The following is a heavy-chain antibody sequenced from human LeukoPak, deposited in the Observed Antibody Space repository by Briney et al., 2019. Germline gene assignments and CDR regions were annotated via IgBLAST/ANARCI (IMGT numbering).Heavy chain of an antibody. CDR1: GFTVSSNY. J-gene: IGHJ6*02. V-gene: IGHV3-9*01. D-gene: IGHD6-19*01. CDR2: ISWNSGSI. CDR3: AKSMGSGWFHSDYYYGMDV. Sequence: PGGSLRLSCAASGFTVSSNYMSWVRQAPGKGLEWVSGISWNSGSIGYADSVKGRFTISRDNAKNSLYLQMNSLRAEDTAVYYCAKSMGSGWFHSDYYYGMDVWGQGTTVTVSS.